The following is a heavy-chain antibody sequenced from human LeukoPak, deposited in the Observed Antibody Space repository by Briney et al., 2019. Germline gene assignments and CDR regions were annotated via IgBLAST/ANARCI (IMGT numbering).Heavy chain of an antibody. CDR2: ISAYNGNT. J-gene: IGHJ2*01. Sequence: ASVKVSCKASGYTFTSYGISWARQAPGQGLEWMGWISAYNGNTNYAQKLQGRVTMTTDTSTSTAYMELRSLRSDDTAVYYCARTQGVAVAGRYFDLWGRGTLVTVSS. V-gene: IGHV1-18*01. D-gene: IGHD6-19*01. CDR3: ARTQGVAVAGRYFDL. CDR1: GYTFTSYG.